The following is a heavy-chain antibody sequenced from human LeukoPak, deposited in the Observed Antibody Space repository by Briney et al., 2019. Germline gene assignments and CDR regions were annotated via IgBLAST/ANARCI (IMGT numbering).Heavy chain of an antibody. CDR3: ARDPYYYGSGSYYNTASFDY. CDR2: INHSGST. D-gene: IGHD3-10*01. Sequence: SETLSLTCAVYGGSFSGYYWSWIRQPPGKGLEWIGEINHSGSTNYNPSLKSRVTIPVDTSKNQFSLKLSSVTAADTAVYYCARDPYYYGSGSYYNTASFDYWGQGTLVTVSS. CDR1: GGSFSGYY. J-gene: IGHJ4*02. V-gene: IGHV4-34*01.